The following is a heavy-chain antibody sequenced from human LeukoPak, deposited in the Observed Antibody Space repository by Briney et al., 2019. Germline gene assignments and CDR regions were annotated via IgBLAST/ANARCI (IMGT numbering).Heavy chain of an antibody. D-gene: IGHD5-18*01. CDR2: IRSKAYGETT. Sequence: GGSLRLSCTASGFTFGDYAMSWVRQAPGKGLEWVGFIRSKAYGETTEYAASVKGRFAISRGDSTTIAYLEMNSLTTEDTAVYYCTRDRGGYSYGLDFDYWGQGTLVTVSS. J-gene: IGHJ4*02. V-gene: IGHV3-49*04. CDR3: TRDRGGYSYGLDFDY. CDR1: GFTFGDYA.